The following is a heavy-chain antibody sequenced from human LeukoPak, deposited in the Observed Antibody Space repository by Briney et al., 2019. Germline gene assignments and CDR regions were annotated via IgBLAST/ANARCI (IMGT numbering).Heavy chain of an antibody. J-gene: IGHJ4*02. CDR2: IYYTGRT. V-gene: IGHV4-39*01. Sequence: PSETLSLTCAVSDGSISSTTYYWAWIRQPPGKGLEWIGSIYYTGRTHYIPSLKSRVTISLDTSKNQFSLSLSSVTAADTAVYYCATQVAGGPLDYWGQGTLVTVSS. CDR3: ATQVAGGPLDY. CDR1: DGSISSTTYY. D-gene: IGHD6-19*01.